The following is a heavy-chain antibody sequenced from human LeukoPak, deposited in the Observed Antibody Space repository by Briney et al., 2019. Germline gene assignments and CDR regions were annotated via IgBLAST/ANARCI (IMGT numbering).Heavy chain of an antibody. Sequence: SETLSLTCTVSGGSISNYYWSWIRQPPAKGLEWIGYIYYSGSTNYNPSLKSRVTISVDTSKNQFSLKLSSVTAADTALYYCARDLKQQLVLGAFDIWGQGTMVTVSS. V-gene: IGHV4-59*01. CDR2: IYYSGST. CDR3: ARDLKQQLVLGAFDI. J-gene: IGHJ3*02. CDR1: GGSISNYY. D-gene: IGHD6-13*01.